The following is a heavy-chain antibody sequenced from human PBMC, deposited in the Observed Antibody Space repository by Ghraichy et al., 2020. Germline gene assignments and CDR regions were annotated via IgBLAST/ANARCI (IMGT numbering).Heavy chain of an antibody. V-gene: IGHV3-30-3*01. CDR2: SSFDETKK. D-gene: IGHD6-13*01. J-gene: IGHJ4*02. CDR1: GFTFRNYV. Sequence: GGSLRLSCAASGFTFRNYVIHWVRQTPGKGLEWVAVSSFDETKKSYADSVKGRFTISRDNAKNTLYLQMNSLRVDDTAVYYCARAASSSWHNFDYWGQGTLVTVSS. CDR3: ARAASSSWHNFDY.